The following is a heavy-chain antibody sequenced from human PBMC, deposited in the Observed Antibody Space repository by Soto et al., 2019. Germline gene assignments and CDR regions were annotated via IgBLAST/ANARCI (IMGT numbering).Heavy chain of an antibody. Sequence: GGSLRLSCAASGFTFSNAWMSWVRQAPGKGLEWVGRIKSKTDGGTTDYAAPVKGRFTISRDDSKNTLYLQMNSLKTEDTAVYYCTTDPIVGVRGPYWGQGTLVTVSS. CDR3: TTDPIVGVRGPY. CDR2: IKSKTDGGTT. J-gene: IGHJ4*02. CDR1: GFTFSNAW. V-gene: IGHV3-15*01. D-gene: IGHD3-10*01.